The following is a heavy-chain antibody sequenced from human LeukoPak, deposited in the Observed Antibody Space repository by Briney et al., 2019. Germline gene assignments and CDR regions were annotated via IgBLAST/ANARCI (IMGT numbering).Heavy chain of an antibody. CDR3: ARVSRRERPEGYFYYYYMDV. CDR2: IIPIFGTA. Sequence: GASVKVSCKASGYTFTSYGISWVRQAPGRGLEWMGGIIPIFGTANYAQKFQDRVTITADESTSTAYMEVSSLRFEDTAVYYCARVSRRERPEGYFYYYYMDVWGKGTTVTISS. D-gene: IGHD5-24*01. J-gene: IGHJ6*03. V-gene: IGHV1-69*13. CDR1: GYTFTSYG.